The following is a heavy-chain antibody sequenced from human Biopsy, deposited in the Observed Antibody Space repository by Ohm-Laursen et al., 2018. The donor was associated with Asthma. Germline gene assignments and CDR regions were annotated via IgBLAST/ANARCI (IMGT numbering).Heavy chain of an antibody. CDR3: ARGPELDV. Sequence: SQTLSLTCHVYPGSFSGFFWTWIRQSPGKGLEWIGETNERGVTNNNPSLKSRVIISIDTYWNRVSLKLTSVTAAGTAVYYCARGPELDVWGQGTTVTVSS. J-gene: IGHJ6*02. CDR2: TNERGVT. CDR1: PGSFSGFF. V-gene: IGHV4-34*01.